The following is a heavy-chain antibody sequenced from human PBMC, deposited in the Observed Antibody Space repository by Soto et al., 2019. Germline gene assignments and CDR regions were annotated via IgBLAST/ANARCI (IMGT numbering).Heavy chain of an antibody. Sequence: SGPLSLTCSFSSFTMIYVGSSWSWIRQSQGTGLEWLGYISHLETTYYNPSFKSRLSLSIDRTRNQFSMSLSSMTAADKAGLEGDRAGGRELFEGCGQGRLVT. V-gene: IGHV4-30-2*06. CDR2: ISHLETT. CDR1: SFTMIYVGSS. J-gene: IGHJ4*02. CDR3: DRAGGRELFEG. D-gene: IGHD2-8*02.